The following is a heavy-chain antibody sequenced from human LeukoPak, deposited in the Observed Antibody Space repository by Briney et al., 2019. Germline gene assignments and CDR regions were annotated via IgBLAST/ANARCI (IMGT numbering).Heavy chain of an antibody. CDR1: GMIFSCCW. CDR3: ATLKDAVTIFDN. V-gene: IGHV3-7*01. CDR2: INQDGSDK. J-gene: IGHJ4*02. D-gene: IGHD4-17*01. Sequence: GGSLRLSCAGSGMIFSCCWMSRVRPAPGKGLEWVASINQDGSDKRHADSVKGRFTISRDNAKSSVYLQMNSLRAEDTAVYYCATLKDAVTIFDNWGQGTLVTVSS.